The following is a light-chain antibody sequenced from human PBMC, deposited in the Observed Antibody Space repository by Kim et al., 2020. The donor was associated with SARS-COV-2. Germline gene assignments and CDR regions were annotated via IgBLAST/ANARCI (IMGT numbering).Light chain of an antibody. CDR2: KNI. Sequence: GQRVTISCSGSSSNIGSNYVYWYQQLAGTAAKLLIYKNIQRPAGVPDRFSGSKSGTSASLAISGLRSEDEADYYCAAWDDSLTGWVFGGGTQLTVL. J-gene: IGLJ3*02. CDR3: AAWDDSLTGWV. V-gene: IGLV1-47*01. CDR1: SSNIGSNY.